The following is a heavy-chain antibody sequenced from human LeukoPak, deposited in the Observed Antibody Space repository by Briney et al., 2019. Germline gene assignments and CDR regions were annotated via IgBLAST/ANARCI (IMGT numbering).Heavy chain of an antibody. CDR2: ISGSGGST. V-gene: IGHV3-23*01. Sequence: GGSLRLSCAASGFTFSSYAMSWVRQAPGKGLEWVSAISGSGGSTYYADSVKGRFTISRDNSKNTLYLQMNSLRAEDTAVYYCAKDHRGYSYGTYFVYWGQGTLVTVSS. J-gene: IGHJ4*02. D-gene: IGHD5-18*01. CDR1: GFTFSSYA. CDR3: AKDHRGYSYGTYFVY.